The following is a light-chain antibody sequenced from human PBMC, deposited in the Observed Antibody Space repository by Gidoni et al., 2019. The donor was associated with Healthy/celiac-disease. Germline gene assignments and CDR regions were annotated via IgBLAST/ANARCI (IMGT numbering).Light chain of an antibody. CDR2: EVS. J-gene: IGLJ1*01. CDR1: SSAVGGYNY. CDR3: SSYTSSSTLL. V-gene: IGLV2-14*01. Sequence: QSALTQPASVSVSPGQSITISCPGTSSAVGGYNYVSWYQQHPGKAPQLMIYEVSNRPAGVSNRFSGSKSGNTASLTISGLQAEDEADYYCSSYTSSSTLLFGTGTKVTVL.